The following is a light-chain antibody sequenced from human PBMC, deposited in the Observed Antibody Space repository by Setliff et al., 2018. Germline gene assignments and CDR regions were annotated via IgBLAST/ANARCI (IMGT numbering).Light chain of an antibody. V-gene: IGLV2-14*01. CDR2: DVS. Sequence: QSALTQPASVSGSPGQSITISCTGTSSDVGGYNYVSWYQQHPGKAPKLMIYDVSKRPSGVSNRFSGSKSGNTASLTISGLQAEDEADYYCSSYTSSSTFVFGTGTQLTV. CDR1: SSDVGGYNY. J-gene: IGLJ1*01. CDR3: SSYTSSSTFV.